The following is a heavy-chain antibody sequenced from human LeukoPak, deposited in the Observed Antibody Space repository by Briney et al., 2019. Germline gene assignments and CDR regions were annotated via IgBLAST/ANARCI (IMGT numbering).Heavy chain of an antibody. CDR2: ISGYNGNT. Sequence: ASVTVSCKASGYTFISYGISWVRQAPGQGLEWMGWISGYNGNTNYAQNLQGRVTMTTDTSTSTAYMELRSLRSDDTAVYYCARGLGVVTAQSEQPKPRYFDLWGRGTQVTVSS. CDR3: ARGLGVVTAQSEQPKPRYFDL. CDR1: GYTFISYG. J-gene: IGHJ2*01. V-gene: IGHV1-18*01. D-gene: IGHD2-21*02.